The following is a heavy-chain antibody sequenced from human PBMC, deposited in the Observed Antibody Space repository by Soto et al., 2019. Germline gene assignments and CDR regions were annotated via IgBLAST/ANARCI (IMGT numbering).Heavy chain of an antibody. J-gene: IGHJ5*02. V-gene: IGHV4-39*02. Sequence: PSETLSLTCTVSGGSISSSSYYWGWFRQPPGKGLEWIGSIYYSGSTYYNPSLKSRVTISVDTSKNQFSLKLSSVTAADTAVYYCARERPDGARLDPWGQGTLVTVSS. CDR2: IYYSGST. CDR3: ARERPDGARLDP. D-gene: IGHD6-6*01. CDR1: GGSISSSSYY.